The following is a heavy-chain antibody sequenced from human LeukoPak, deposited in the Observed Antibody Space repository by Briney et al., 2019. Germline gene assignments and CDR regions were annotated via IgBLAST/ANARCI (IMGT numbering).Heavy chain of an antibody. CDR1: GGTFSSYA. V-gene: IGHV1-69*13. CDR2: IIPIFGTA. CDR3: ASPSPAYDSSGYYYDAEYFQH. Sequence: ASVKVSCKASGGTFSSYAISWVRQAPGQGLEWMGGIIPIFGTANYAQKFQGRVTITADESTSTAYMELSSLRSEDTAVYYCASPSPAYDSSGYYYDAEYFQHWGQGTLVTVSS. J-gene: IGHJ1*01. D-gene: IGHD3-22*01.